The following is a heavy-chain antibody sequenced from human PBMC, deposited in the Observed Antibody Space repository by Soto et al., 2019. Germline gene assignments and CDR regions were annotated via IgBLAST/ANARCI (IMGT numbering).Heavy chain of an antibody. CDR1: GFTFSTSG. CDR2: ISYDGSSK. Sequence: LRLSCAASGFTFSTSGMHWVRQAPGMVLERLAVISYDGSSKYYADSLKGRFTISRDNSKKTLYLQMNSLRAEDTAVYYCAKDLLGREGGYDSEGHDYYGRDVWGQGTTVTVSS. D-gene: IGHD5-12*01. J-gene: IGHJ6*02. CDR3: AKDLLGREGGYDSEGHDYYGRDV. V-gene: IGHV3-30*18.